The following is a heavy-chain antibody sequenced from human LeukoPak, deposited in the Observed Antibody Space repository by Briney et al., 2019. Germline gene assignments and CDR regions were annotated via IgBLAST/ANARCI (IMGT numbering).Heavy chain of an antibody. D-gene: IGHD3-10*01. CDR1: GGSISSTTYY. Sequence: SETLSLTCTVSGGSISSTTYYWGWIRQPPGKGLEWIGSIYYSGSTYYNPSLKSRVTISVDTSKSQFSLKLSSVTAADTAVYYCARELVRGVIGAFDIWGQGTMVTVSS. V-gene: IGHV4-39*02. J-gene: IGHJ3*02. CDR2: IYYSGST. CDR3: ARELVRGVIGAFDI.